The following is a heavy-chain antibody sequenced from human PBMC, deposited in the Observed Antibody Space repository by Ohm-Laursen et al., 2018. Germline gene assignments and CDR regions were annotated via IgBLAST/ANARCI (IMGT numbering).Heavy chain of an antibody. CDR3: AKDRGYCSSTSCYTGYYYYYGMDV. D-gene: IGHD2-2*02. Sequence: SLRLSCAASGFTFSSYGMHWVRQAPGKGLEWVAVISYDGSNKYYADSVKGRFTISRDNSKNTLYLQMNSLRAEDTAVYYCAKDRGYCSSTSCYTGYYYYYGMDVWGQGTTVTVSS. J-gene: IGHJ6*02. V-gene: IGHV3-30*18. CDR1: GFTFSSYG. CDR2: ISYDGSNK.